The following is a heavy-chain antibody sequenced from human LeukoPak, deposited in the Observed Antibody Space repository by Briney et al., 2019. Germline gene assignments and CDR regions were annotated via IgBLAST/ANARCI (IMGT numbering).Heavy chain of an antibody. V-gene: IGHV3-9*01. D-gene: IGHD6-13*01. Sequence: GRSLRLSCAASGFTFDDYAMHWVRQAPGKGLEWVSGISWNSGSIGYADSVKGRFTISRDNAKNSLYLQMNSLRAEDTAVYYCASIAAAGTLFDYWGQGTLVTVSS. CDR2: ISWNSGSI. CDR1: GFTFDDYA. J-gene: IGHJ4*02. CDR3: ASIAAAGTLFDY.